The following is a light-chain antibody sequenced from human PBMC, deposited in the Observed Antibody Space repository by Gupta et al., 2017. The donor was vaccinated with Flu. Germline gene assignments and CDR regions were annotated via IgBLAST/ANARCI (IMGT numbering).Light chain of an antibody. J-gene: IGKJ4*01. V-gene: IGKV3-20*01. Sequence: DIVLTPSPGTLSLSPGERATLSCRASQSVGGNYLAWYQQKPGQPPRLLMYGAGSRATGIPDRFSGSWSGTDFTLTINGLEPEDFAVYFCQQYGTLPLTFGGGTKVEIK. CDR2: GAG. CDR1: QSVGGNY. CDR3: QQYGTLPLT.